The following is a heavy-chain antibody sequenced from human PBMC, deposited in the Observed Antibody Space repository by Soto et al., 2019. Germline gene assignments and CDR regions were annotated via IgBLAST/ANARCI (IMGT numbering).Heavy chain of an antibody. CDR1: GFTFSSRG. J-gene: IGHJ6*01. Sequence: GGSLRLSCAASGFTFSSRGMHWVRQAPGQGLEWVAGTSYDGTKTYYMDSVEGRFTISRDNSKNTVYLQMNSLGAEDTALYYCARDCDDSTAYYNYYYFGMDVWGQGTTVTVSS. CDR3: ARDCDDSTAYYNYYYFGMDV. V-gene: IGHV3-30*03. CDR2: TSYDGTKT. D-gene: IGHD3-22*01.